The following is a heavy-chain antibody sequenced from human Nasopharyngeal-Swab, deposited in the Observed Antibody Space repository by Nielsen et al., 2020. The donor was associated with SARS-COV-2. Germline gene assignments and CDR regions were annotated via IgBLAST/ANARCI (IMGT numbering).Heavy chain of an antibody. CDR1: GFPFSNYY. CDR2: IKQDGSEK. D-gene: IGHD6-13*01. Sequence: GESLKISCEGSGFPFSNYYMRWVRQAPGKGLEWVANIKQDGSEKYYVDSVKGRFTISRDNAKNSLYLQMNSLRAEDTAVYYCARLGGSSWYFDYWGQGTLVTVSS. J-gene: IGHJ4*02. CDR3: ARLGGSSWYFDY. V-gene: IGHV3-7*04.